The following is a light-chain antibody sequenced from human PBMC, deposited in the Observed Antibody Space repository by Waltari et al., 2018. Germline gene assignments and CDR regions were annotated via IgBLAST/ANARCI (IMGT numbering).Light chain of an antibody. CDR2: AAS. Sequence: DIQMTQSSSSLSASVGDRVTITCWASQSISKFLNWYQQRPGKAPRLLIYAASNLHPGVPSRFSGSGSGTDFTLTINNLQPEDSATYYCQQSSTSSWTFGQGTKVEVK. V-gene: IGKV1-39*01. CDR3: QQSSTSSWT. J-gene: IGKJ1*01. CDR1: QSISKF.